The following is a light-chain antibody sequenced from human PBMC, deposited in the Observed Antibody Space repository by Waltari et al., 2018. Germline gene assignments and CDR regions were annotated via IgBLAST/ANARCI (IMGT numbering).Light chain of an antibody. CDR2: GNI. CDR3: AAWDDRLSGRV. J-gene: IGLJ3*02. Sequence: QSVLTPPPSASGTPGQRVTISCSGSTSYIYWYHQLPGTAPKLLLYGNIQRPAGVPAGFPGSKSGTTASRAMSARRADDEADYYCAAWDDRLSGRVFGGGTKLTVL. V-gene: IGLV1-47*01. CDR1: TSY.